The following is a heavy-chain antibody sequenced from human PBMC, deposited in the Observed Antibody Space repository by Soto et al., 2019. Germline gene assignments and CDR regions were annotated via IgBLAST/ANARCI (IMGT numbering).Heavy chain of an antibody. CDR3: AGVRGDYPERDDAFDI. V-gene: IGHV1-69*01. CDR1: GGTFSSYA. CDR2: IIPIFGTA. Sequence: QVQLVQSGAEVKKPGSSVKVSCKASGGTFSSYAISWVRQAPGQGLEWMGGIIPIFGTANYAQKFQGRVTITADHPTSTADMELSSLRSEDTAVYYCAGVRGDYPERDDAFDIWGQGTMVTVSS. D-gene: IGHD4-17*01. J-gene: IGHJ3*02.